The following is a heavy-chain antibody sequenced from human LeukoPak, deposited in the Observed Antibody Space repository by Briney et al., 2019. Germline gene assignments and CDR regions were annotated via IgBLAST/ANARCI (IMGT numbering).Heavy chain of an antibody. D-gene: IGHD4-17*01. V-gene: IGHV4-39*01. CDR1: GGSISNSTYY. CDR3: ARTYGDYDDAFDV. Sequence: SETLSLTCTVSGGSISNSTYYWGWIRQPPGKGLEWIGSIYYSGSTYNNPSLKSRVTIFVDTSKNQFSLKLSSVTATDTAVYYCARTYGDYDDAFDVWGQGTMVTVSS. CDR2: IYYSGST. J-gene: IGHJ3*01.